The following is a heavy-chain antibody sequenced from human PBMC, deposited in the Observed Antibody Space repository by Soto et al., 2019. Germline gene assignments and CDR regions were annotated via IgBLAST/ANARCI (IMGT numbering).Heavy chain of an antibody. V-gene: IGHV3-7*01. Sequence: GSLRLSCAASGFTFSNYWMTWVRQAPGKGLEWVANIKEDGSEKHYVDSVKGRFTISRDNAENSLYLQMNSLRVEDTAVYFCSRDVVVGAKALNYWGQGALVTVSS. J-gene: IGHJ4*02. D-gene: IGHD2-15*01. CDR2: IKEDGSEK. CDR3: SRDVVVGAKALNY. CDR1: GFTFSNYW.